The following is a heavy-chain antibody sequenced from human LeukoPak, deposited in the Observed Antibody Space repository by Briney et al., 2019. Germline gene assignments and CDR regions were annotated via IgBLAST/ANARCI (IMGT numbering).Heavy chain of an antibody. D-gene: IGHD2-15*01. CDR1: GGSISSSNW. V-gene: IGHV4-4*02. CDR3: ARVCLSSGGSCYPDAFDI. CDR2: IYYSGST. Sequence: SGTLSLTCAVSGGSISSSNWWSWARQPPGKGLEWIGYIYYSGSTNYNPSLKSRVTISVDTSKNQFSLKLSSVTAADTAEYYCARVCLSSGGSCYPDAFDIWGQGTMVTVSS. J-gene: IGHJ3*02.